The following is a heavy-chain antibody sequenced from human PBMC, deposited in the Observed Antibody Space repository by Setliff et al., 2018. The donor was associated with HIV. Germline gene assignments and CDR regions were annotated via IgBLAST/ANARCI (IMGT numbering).Heavy chain of an antibody. V-gene: IGHV4-59*12. J-gene: IGHJ4*02. Sequence: SETLSLTCIVSGGSIRSYYWSWIRQPPGKGLEWIGYIYYSGSTNYNASLKSRVAISVDTSKNEYSLRLSSVTAADRAVYYCARGGGPDTNFDLWGQGTLVTVSS. D-gene: IGHD5-18*01. CDR1: GGSIRSYY. CDR2: IYYSGST. CDR3: ARGGGPDTNFDL.